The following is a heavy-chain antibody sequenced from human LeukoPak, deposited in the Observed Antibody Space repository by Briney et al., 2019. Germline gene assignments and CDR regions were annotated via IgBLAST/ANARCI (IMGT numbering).Heavy chain of an antibody. V-gene: IGHV4-59*11. CDR1: GGSISSHY. CDR3: ARGRVGISQHDY. J-gene: IGHJ4*02. CDR2: IYYSGST. D-gene: IGHD6-13*01. Sequence: SETLSLTCTVSGGSISSHYWSWIRQPPGKGLEWIGHIYYSGSTNYNPSLKSRVTISVDTSKNQFSLKLSSVTAADTAVYYCARGRVGISQHDYWGQGTLVTVSS.